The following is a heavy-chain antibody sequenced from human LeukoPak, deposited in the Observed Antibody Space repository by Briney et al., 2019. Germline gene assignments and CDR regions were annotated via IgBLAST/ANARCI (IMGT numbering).Heavy chain of an antibody. J-gene: IGHJ4*02. Sequence: PGGSLRLSCAASGFTFSSYWMSWVRLAPGKGLEWVANIKQDGSETHYVDSVKGRFTISRDNAKNSLYLQMSSLRAEDTAVYYCARDQGVLRFLEWLSGPGTTDYWGQGTLVTVSS. D-gene: IGHD3-3*01. CDR2: IKQDGSET. CDR3: ARDQGVLRFLEWLSGPGTTDY. V-gene: IGHV3-7*03. CDR1: GFTFSSYW.